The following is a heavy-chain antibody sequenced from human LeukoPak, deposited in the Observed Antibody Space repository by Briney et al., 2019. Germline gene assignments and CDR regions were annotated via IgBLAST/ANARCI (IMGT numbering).Heavy chain of an antibody. Sequence: GESLKISCKGSGYSFTNYWIGWVRQVPGKGLEWMGIIYPDDSDTRYSPSFEGQVTISADRSIGTAYLQWSSLKASDTAMYYCARAPSVAGTTFDYWGQGTLVTVSS. V-gene: IGHV5-51*01. CDR2: IYPDDSDT. D-gene: IGHD6-19*01. CDR3: ARAPSVAGTTFDY. J-gene: IGHJ4*02. CDR1: GYSFTNYW.